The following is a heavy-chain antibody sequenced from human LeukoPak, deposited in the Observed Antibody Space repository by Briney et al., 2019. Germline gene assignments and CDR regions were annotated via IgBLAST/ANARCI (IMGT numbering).Heavy chain of an antibody. CDR3: ARLALQEVGATQTYYLDY. J-gene: IGHJ4*02. D-gene: IGHD1-26*01. CDR2: IIPIFGTA. Sequence: SVKVSCKASGGTFSSYAISWVRQAPGQGLEWMGGIIPIFGTANYAQKFQGRVTITADKSTSTAYTELSSLRSEDTAVYYCARLALQEVGATQTYYLDYWGQGTLVTVSS. CDR1: GGTFSSYA. V-gene: IGHV1-69*06.